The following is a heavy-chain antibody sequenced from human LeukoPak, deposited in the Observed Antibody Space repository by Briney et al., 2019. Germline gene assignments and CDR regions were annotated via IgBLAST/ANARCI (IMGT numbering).Heavy chain of an antibody. D-gene: IGHD4-17*01. Sequence: PGESLRLSCAASGFTVSSNYMSWVRQAPGKGLEWVSVIYSGGNTYYADSVKGRFTISRDYSKNTLYLQMNSLRAEDTAVYYCAREGYGDYSFDYWGQGTLVTVSS. CDR2: IYSGGNT. CDR1: GFTVSSNY. CDR3: AREGYGDYSFDY. J-gene: IGHJ4*02. V-gene: IGHV3-66*01.